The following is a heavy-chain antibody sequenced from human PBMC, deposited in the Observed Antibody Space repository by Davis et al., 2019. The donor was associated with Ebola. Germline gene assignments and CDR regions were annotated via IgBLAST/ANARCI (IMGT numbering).Heavy chain of an antibody. CDR3: ARLLLWFGEFDAFDI. Sequence: GGSLRLSCAASGFTVSSNYMSWVRQAPGKGLEWVSVIYSGGSTYYADSVKGRFTISRDNSKNTLYLQMNSLRAEDTAVYYCARLLLWFGEFDAFDIWGQGTMVTVSS. V-gene: IGHV3-66*01. J-gene: IGHJ3*02. D-gene: IGHD3-10*01. CDR1: GFTVSSNY. CDR2: IYSGGST.